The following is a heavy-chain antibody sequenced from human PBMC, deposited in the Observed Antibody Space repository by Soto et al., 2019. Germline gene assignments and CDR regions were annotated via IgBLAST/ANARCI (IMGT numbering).Heavy chain of an antibody. CDR1: GGTFSSYA. CDR2: IIPTFGTA. Sequence: QVQLVQSGAEVKKPGSSVKVSSKASGGTFSSYAISWVRQAPGQGLEWMGGIIPTFGTANYAQKFQGRVTITADKSTSTDYMELSSLRSEDTAVYYCARDGPLNYYGMDVWGQGTTVTVSS. J-gene: IGHJ6*02. CDR3: ARDGPLNYYGMDV. V-gene: IGHV1-69*06.